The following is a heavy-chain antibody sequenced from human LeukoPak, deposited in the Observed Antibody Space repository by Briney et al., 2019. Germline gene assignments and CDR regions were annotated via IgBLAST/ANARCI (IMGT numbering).Heavy chain of an antibody. D-gene: IGHD5-12*01. Sequence: ASVKISCKASGYTFTSYDINWVRQATGQGLEWMGWMNPNSGNTGYTQKFQGRVTMTRNTSISTAYMELSSLRSEDTAMYYCARGPRGGYSGYDNYYYGMDVWGQGTTVTVSS. J-gene: IGHJ6*02. V-gene: IGHV1-8*01. CDR1: GYTFTSYD. CDR2: MNPNSGNT. CDR3: ARGPRGGYSGYDNYYYGMDV.